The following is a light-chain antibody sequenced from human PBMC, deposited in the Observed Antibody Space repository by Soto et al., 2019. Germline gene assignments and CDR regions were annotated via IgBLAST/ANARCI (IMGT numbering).Light chain of an antibody. Sequence: QSVLTQPPSVSGAPGQSVTISCTGSSSNIGAGYDVHWYQQVPGTAPKLLIYGDSNRPSGVPDRFSGSTSGTSASLAITGLQAEDEADYYCQSYDTSLSGVFGGGTKLTVL. J-gene: IGLJ2*01. V-gene: IGLV1-40*01. CDR2: GDS. CDR1: SSNIGAGYD. CDR3: QSYDTSLSGV.